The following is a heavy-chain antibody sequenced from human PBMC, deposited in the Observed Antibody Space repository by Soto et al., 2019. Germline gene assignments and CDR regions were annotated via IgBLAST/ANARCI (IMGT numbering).Heavy chain of an antibody. Sequence: EVQLVESGGGLVQPGRSLRLSCAASGFMFDDFAMHWVRQAPGKGLEWVSGISWNSGDVAYADSVKGRFTISRDNAKHSVYLHLNSLRPEDTALYYCAKAPNVVTHWFDPWGQGTLVTVSS. J-gene: IGHJ5*02. CDR1: GFMFDDFA. V-gene: IGHV3-9*01. CDR2: ISWNSGDV. D-gene: IGHD3-22*01. CDR3: AKAPNVVTHWFDP.